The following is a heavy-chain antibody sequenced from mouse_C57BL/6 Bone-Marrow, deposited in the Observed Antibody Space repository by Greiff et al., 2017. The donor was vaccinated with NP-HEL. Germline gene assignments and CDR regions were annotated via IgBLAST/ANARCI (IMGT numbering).Heavy chain of an antibody. V-gene: IGHV1-18*01. CDR3: ARPGDNPYAMDY. CDR1: GYTFTDYN. CDR2: INPNNGGT. Sequence: EVKLQESGPELVKPGASVKIPCKASGYTFTDYNMDWVKQSHGKSLEWIGDINPNNGGTIYNQKFKGKATLTVDKSSSTAYMELRSLTSEDTAVYYCARPGDNPYAMDYWGQGTSVTVSS. J-gene: IGHJ4*01. D-gene: IGHD4-1*01.